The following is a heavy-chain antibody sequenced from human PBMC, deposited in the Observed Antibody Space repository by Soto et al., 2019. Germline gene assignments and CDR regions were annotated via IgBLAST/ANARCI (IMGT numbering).Heavy chain of an antibody. V-gene: IGHV1-3*05. CDR2: INAGNGNT. Sequence: QVQLVQSGAEEKKPGASVKVSCKASGYTFTSYAMHWVRQAPGQRLEWMGWINAGNGNTKYSQKFQGRVTITRDTSASTAYMELSSLRSEDTAVYYCARGPPSPAAIYNWFDPWGQGTLVTVSS. CDR3: ARGPPSPAAIYNWFDP. D-gene: IGHD2-2*01. CDR1: GYTFTSYA. J-gene: IGHJ5*02.